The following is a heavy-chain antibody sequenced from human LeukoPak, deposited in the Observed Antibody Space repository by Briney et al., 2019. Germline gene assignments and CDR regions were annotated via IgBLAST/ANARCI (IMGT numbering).Heavy chain of an antibody. CDR1: GGSISSSGHY. V-gene: IGHV4-61*05. CDR3: ARPYCSSTSCYGWFDP. CDR2: IYYSGRT. D-gene: IGHD2-2*01. Sequence: SETLSLTCSVSGGSISSSGHYWGWIRQPPGKGREWIVYIYYSGRTNYNPSLKSRVTISVDTSKNQFSLKLSSVTAADTAVYYCARPYCSSTSCYGWFDPWGQGTLVTVSS. J-gene: IGHJ5*02.